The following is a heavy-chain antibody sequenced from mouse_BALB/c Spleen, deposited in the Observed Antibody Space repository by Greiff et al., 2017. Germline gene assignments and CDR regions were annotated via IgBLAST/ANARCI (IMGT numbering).Heavy chain of an antibody. J-gene: IGHJ2*01. D-gene: IGHD1-2*01. Sequence: EVMLVESGGGLVQPGGSMKLSCVASGFTFSNYWMNWVRQSPEKGLEWVAEIRLKSNNYATHYAESVKGRFTISRDDSKSSVYLQMNNLRAEDTGIYYCTRRGHYYGYYFDYWGQGTTLTVSS. CDR2: IRLKSNNYAT. CDR1: GFTFSNYW. V-gene: IGHV6-6*02. CDR3: TRRGHYYGYYFDY.